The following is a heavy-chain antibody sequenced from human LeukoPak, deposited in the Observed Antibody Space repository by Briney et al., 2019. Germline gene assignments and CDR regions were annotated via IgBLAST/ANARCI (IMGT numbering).Heavy chain of an antibody. D-gene: IGHD1-1*01. CDR1: GFTFSDYY. CDR2: IKEDGSDK. J-gene: IGHJ4*02. V-gene: IGHV3-7*01. Sequence: GGSLRLSCAASGFTFSDYYMTWVRQAPGKGLEWVANIKEDGSDKYYVDSVKGRFTISRDNAKNSLYLQMNSLRAEDTAVYYCARGGWVPFDYWGQGALVTVSS. CDR3: ARGGWVPFDY.